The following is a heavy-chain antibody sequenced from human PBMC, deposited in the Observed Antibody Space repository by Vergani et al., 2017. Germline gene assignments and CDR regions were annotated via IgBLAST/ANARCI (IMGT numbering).Heavy chain of an antibody. CDR3: ARGEWLELRVHAFDI. CDR1: GFTFSSYS. D-gene: IGHD1-7*01. Sequence: EVQLVESGGGLVKPGGSLRLSCAASGFTFSSYSMNWVRQAPGKGLEWVSSISSSSSYIYYADSVKGRFTISRDNAKNSLYLQMNSLRAEDTAVYYCARGEWLELRVHAFDIWGQGTMVTVSS. J-gene: IGHJ3*02. CDR2: ISSSSSYI. V-gene: IGHV3-21*01.